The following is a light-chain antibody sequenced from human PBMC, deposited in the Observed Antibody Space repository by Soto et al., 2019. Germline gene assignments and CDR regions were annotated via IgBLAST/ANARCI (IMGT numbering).Light chain of an antibody. CDR2: GAS. CDR3: QQYGYSPIT. CDR1: QSVGSNY. V-gene: IGKV3-20*01. J-gene: IGKJ5*01. Sequence: IVLTQSPATLSLSPGERATLSCRASQSVGSNYLAWYQQKPGQAPRLLIYGASSRATGIADRFSCSGSGTDFTLTISRLEPEDFALYYCQQYGYSPITFGQGTRLEIK.